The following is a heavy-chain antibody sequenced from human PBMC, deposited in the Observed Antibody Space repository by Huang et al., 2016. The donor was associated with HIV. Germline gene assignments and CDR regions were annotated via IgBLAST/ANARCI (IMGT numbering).Heavy chain of an antibody. Sequence: QVQLEQWGAGLLKASETLSLTCAVYGGSFSGYYWNWLRQAPGKGLEWVGEINHSGNTNYNPSLKSRVNRSVDTSKSQFSLYLTSLSAADTGTYFCARRYNSRRDYWGRGTLVTVHS. D-gene: IGHD3-22*01. CDR3: ARRYNSRRDY. CDR1: GGSFSGYY. V-gene: IGHV4-34*02. J-gene: IGHJ4*02. CDR2: INHSGNT.